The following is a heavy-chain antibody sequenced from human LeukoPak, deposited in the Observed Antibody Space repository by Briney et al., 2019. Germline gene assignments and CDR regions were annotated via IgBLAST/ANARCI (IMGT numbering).Heavy chain of an antibody. CDR3: AKDSTRTGTNYFDF. V-gene: IGHV3-23*01. CDR2: VSASGGRT. Sequence: GGSLRLSCAASGFTFSSYAMSWVRQAPGKGLDWVSAVSASGGRTYDADSVKGRFTISRDNSKNTVYLQMNSLRAEDTAVYYCAKDSTRTGTNYFDFWGQGTLVTVSS. CDR1: GFTFSSYA. J-gene: IGHJ4*02. D-gene: IGHD1-1*01.